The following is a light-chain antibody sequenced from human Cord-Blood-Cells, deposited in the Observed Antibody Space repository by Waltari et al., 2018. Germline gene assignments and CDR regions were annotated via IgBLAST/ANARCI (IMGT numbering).Light chain of an antibody. V-gene: IGLV2-23*01. J-gene: IGLJ2*01. Sequence: QSALTQPASVSGSPGQSITIPCTGTSSDVGSYNLVSWYQQHPGKAPKLMIYEGSKRPSGVSDRFSGSKSGNTASLTISGLQAEDEAEYYCCSYAGSSNVVFGGGTKLTVL. CDR2: EGS. CDR1: SSDVGSYNL. CDR3: CSYAGSSNVV.